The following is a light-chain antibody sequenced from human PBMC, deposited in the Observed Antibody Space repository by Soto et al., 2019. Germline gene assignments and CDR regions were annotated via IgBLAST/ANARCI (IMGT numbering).Light chain of an antibody. CDR2: GAS. J-gene: IGKJ1*01. V-gene: IGKV3-20*01. CDR1: QSFTSTS. Sequence: EIVLTQSPGTLSLSPGERATLSCRASQSFTSTSLAWYQQKPGQAPRLLISGASRRAAGIPDRFSGSGSGTDFTLTIRRLESEDIAVYYCQQYDSSPRTFGQGTRVEIK. CDR3: QQYDSSPRT.